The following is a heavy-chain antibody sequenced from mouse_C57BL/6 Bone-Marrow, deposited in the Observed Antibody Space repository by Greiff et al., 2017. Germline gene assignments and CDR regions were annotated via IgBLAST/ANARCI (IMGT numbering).Heavy chain of an antibody. J-gene: IGHJ2*01. CDR2: IRLKSDNYAT. CDR3: TPTVVAPGEYYFDY. V-gene: IGHV6-3*01. Sequence: EVNLVESGGGLVQPGGSMKLSCVASGFTFSNYWMNWVRQSPEKGLEWVAQIRLKSDNYATHYAESVKGRFTISRDDSKSSVYLQMNNLRAEDTGIYYCTPTVVAPGEYYFDYWGQGTTLTVSS. CDR1: GFTFSNYW. D-gene: IGHD1-1*01.